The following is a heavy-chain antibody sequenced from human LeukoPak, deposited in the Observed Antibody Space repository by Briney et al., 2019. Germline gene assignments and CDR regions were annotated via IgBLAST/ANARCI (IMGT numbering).Heavy chain of an antibody. Sequence: GASVKVSCKASGGTLSSYAISWVRQAPGQGLEWMGGIIPIFGTANYAQKFQGRVTITADESTSTAYMELSSLRSEDTAVYYCARDQGEYSGYDNGYYYGMDVWGQGTTVTVSS. V-gene: IGHV1-69*13. CDR2: IIPIFGTA. D-gene: IGHD5-12*01. CDR1: GGTLSSYA. CDR3: ARDQGEYSGYDNGYYYGMDV. J-gene: IGHJ6*02.